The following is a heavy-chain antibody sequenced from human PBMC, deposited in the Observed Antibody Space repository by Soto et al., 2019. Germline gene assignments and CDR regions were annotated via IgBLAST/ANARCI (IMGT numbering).Heavy chain of an antibody. V-gene: IGHV3-23*01. Sequence: PGGSLRLSCAASGFTFSSYAMSWVRQAPGKGLEWVSAISGSGGSTYYADSVKGRFTISRDNSKNTLYLQMNSLRAEDTAVYYCAKLDFGSSTSCYPYFDYWGQGTLVT. CDR2: ISGSGGST. D-gene: IGHD2-2*01. CDR1: GFTFSSYA. J-gene: IGHJ4*02. CDR3: AKLDFGSSTSCYPYFDY.